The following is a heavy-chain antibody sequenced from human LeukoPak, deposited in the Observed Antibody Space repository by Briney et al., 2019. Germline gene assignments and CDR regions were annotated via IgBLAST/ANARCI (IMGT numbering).Heavy chain of an antibody. CDR3: ARELTTFYYDISGYYGHAFDI. Sequence: GGSLRLSCAASGFTVSSNYMSWVRHAPGKGLEWVSVIYSGGGTYYAYSVKGRFTISRDNSKNTLFLQINSLSAEDTAVYYCARELTTFYYDISGYYGHAFDIWGQGTMVTVSS. CDR1: GFTVSSNY. J-gene: IGHJ3*02. V-gene: IGHV3-66*01. CDR2: IYSGGGT. D-gene: IGHD3-22*01.